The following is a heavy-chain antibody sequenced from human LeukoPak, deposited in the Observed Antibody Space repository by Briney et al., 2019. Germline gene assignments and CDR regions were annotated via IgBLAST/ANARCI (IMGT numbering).Heavy chain of an antibody. CDR2: IYYSGST. CDR3: ARLTVTTKNWFDP. CDR1: GGSISSGGYY. Sequence: PSETLSLTCTVSGGSISSGGYYWSWIRQHPGKGLEWIGYIYYSGSTYYNPSLKSRVTISVDTSKNQFSLKLNSVTAADTAVYYCARLTVTTKNWFDPWGQGTLVTVSS. J-gene: IGHJ5*02. V-gene: IGHV4-31*03. D-gene: IGHD4-17*01.